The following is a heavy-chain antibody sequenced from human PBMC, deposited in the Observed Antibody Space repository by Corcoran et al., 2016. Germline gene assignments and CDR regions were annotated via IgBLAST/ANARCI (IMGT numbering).Heavy chain of an antibody. CDR1: GYTFTDYF. V-gene: IGHV1-2*02. CDR2: FNPNSGGT. CDR3: ARDLVRTSNWEFDY. J-gene: IGHJ4*02. Sequence: QVQLVQSGAEVKKPGASVKVSCKASGYTFTDYFIHWVRQAPGQGLEWMGWFNPNSGGTTFAPKFQGRVTMTSDTSISTAYMELSGLRSDDTAVYHCARDLVRTSNWEFDYWGQGTLVTVSS. D-gene: IGHD2-2*01.